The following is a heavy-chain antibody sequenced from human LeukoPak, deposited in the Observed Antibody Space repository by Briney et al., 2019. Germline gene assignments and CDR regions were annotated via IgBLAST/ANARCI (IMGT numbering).Heavy chain of an antibody. V-gene: IGHV3-23*01. J-gene: IGHJ4*02. D-gene: IGHD3-3*01. CDR3: ARERANYDFWSGYFYYFDY. Sequence: GGSLRLSCATSGFTFSSYAMSWVRQAPGKGLEWVSVISGSGGSTYYVDSVKGRFTISRDNAKNSLYLQMNSLRAEDTAVYYCARERANYDFWSGYFYYFDYWGQGTLVTVSS. CDR2: ISGSGGST. CDR1: GFTFSSYA.